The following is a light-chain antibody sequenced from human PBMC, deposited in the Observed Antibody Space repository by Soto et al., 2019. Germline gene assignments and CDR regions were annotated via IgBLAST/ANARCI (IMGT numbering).Light chain of an antibody. V-gene: IGKV3-20*01. Sequence: EIVLTQSPGTLSLSPGERATLSCRSSQSVSSNYFAWYQQKPGQAPRLLIYGASSRATGIPERFSGSGSGTDFTLIISRLEPEDFAVYFCQQYGSSPPYTFGQGTKVDIK. CDR1: QSVSSNY. J-gene: IGKJ2*01. CDR2: GAS. CDR3: QQYGSSPPYT.